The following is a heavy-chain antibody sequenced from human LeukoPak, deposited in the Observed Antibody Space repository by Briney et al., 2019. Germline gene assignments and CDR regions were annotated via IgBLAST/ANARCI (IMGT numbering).Heavy chain of an antibody. Sequence: PGGSLRLSCKASGFSFSSYWMSWVRQAAGQGLEWVARMKEDGSDENYVDSVKGRFTISRDNARNSLHPQMKSLRAEDTAVYFCAKGGAGGGYFPTWGQGILVIVSS. D-gene: IGHD3-16*01. V-gene: IGHV3-7*03. CDR1: GFSFSSYW. J-gene: IGHJ1*01. CDR2: MKEDGSDE. CDR3: AKGGAGGGYFPT.